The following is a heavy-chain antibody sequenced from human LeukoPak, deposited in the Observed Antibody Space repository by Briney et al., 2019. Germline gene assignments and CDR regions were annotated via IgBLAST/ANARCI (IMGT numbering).Heavy chain of an antibody. CDR1: GFPFSTYG. D-gene: IGHD5-18*01. Sequence: GGSLRLSCAASGFPFSTYGMHWVRQAPGEGLEWVAVISYDETYTYYADSVKGRFTISRDNSKNTLYLQMNSLRAEDTAVYYCARDQVKLQLWLFDYWGQGTLVTVSS. CDR2: ISYDETYT. J-gene: IGHJ4*02. CDR3: ARDQVKLQLWLFDY. V-gene: IGHV3-30*03.